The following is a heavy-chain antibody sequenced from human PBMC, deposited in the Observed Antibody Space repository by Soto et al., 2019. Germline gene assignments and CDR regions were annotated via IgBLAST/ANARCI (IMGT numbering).Heavy chain of an antibody. CDR2: IIPIFGTA. CDR1: GGTFSSYA. V-gene: IGHV1-69*13. D-gene: IGHD3-3*01. CDR3: ARTTYDFWSGYYRKLNWFDP. Sequence: ASVKVSCKASGGTFSSYAISWVRQAPGQGLEWMGGIIPIFGTANYAQKFQGRVTITADESTSTAYMELSSLRSEDTAVYYCARTTYDFWSGYYRKLNWFDPWGQGTLVTVSS. J-gene: IGHJ5*02.